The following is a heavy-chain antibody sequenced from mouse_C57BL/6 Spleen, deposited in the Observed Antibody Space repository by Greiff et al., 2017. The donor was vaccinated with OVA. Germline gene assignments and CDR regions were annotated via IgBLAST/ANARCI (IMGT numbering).Heavy chain of an antibody. CDR3: ARDLHYYGSSFYWYFDV. CDR2: ISYDGSN. J-gene: IGHJ1*03. CDR1: GYSITSGYY. Sequence: EVQLVESGPGLVKPSQSLSLTCSVTGYSITSGYYWNWIRQFPGNKLEWMGYISYDGSNNYNPSLKNRISITRDTSKNQFFLKLNSVTTEDTATYYCARDLHYYGSSFYWYFDVWGTGTTVTVSS. V-gene: IGHV3-6*01. D-gene: IGHD1-1*01.